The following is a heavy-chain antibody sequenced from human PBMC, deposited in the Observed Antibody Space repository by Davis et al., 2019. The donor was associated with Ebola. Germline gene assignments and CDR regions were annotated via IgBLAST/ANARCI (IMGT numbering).Heavy chain of an antibody. CDR3: ARGHSRSGYYLDFDY. CDR2: ISSSSSTI. D-gene: IGHD3-22*01. V-gene: IGHV3-48*02. J-gene: IGHJ4*02. Sequence: GGSLRLSCAASGLTFNKYAMSWVRQAPGKGLEWVSYISSSSSTIYYADSVKGRFTISRDNAKNSLYLQMNSLRDEDTAVYYCARGHSRSGYYLDFDYWGQGTLVTVSS. CDR1: GLTFNKYA.